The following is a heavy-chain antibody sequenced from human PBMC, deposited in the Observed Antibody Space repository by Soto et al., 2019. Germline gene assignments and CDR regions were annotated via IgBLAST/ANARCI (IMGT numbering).Heavy chain of an antibody. V-gene: IGHV4-30-4*01. J-gene: IGHJ5*02. CDR2: MFYTGTT. CDR1: GGSISSGDYY. Sequence: GPGPEFSSETLSLTCSVSGGSISSGDYYWSWIRQPPGKGLEWIGYMFYTGTTYYNPSLKSRITISMDTSKNQFSLRLTSVTAADTAEYHCARVVRFCSSPSCRGRNWFDPWGQGTRVTVSS. CDR3: ARVVRFCSSPSCRGRNWFDP. D-gene: IGHD2-2*01.